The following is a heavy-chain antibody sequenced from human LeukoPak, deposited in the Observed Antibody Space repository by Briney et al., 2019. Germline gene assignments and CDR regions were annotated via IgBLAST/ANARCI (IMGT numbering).Heavy chain of an antibody. J-gene: IGHJ4*02. V-gene: IGHV3-21*01. Sequence: GGSLRLSCAASGFTFSSYSMNWVRQAPGKGLEWVSSISSSSSYIYYADSVKGRFTISRDNAKNSLYLQMNSLRAEDTAVYYCARDWSRAAGTIFDYWGQGTLVTVSS. CDR3: ARDWSRAAGTIFDY. CDR1: GFTFSSYS. CDR2: ISSSSSYI. D-gene: IGHD6-13*01.